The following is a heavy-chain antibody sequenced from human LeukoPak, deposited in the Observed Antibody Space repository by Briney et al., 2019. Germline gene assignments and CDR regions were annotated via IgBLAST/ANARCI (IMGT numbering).Heavy chain of an antibody. CDR1: GFTFSSYE. J-gene: IGHJ3*02. CDR2: ISSSGSTI. V-gene: IGHV3-48*03. D-gene: IGHD6-13*01. CDR3: ARGDRYSKGAYAI. Sequence: GGSLRLSCAASGFTFSSYEMNWVRQAPGKGLEWVSYISSSGSTIYYADSVKGRFTISRDNAKNSLYLQMNSLRVEDTAVYYCARGDRYSKGAYAIWGQGTMVIVSS.